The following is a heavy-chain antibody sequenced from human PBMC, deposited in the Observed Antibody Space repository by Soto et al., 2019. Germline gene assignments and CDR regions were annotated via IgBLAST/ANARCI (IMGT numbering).Heavy chain of an antibody. D-gene: IGHD1-1*01. Sequence: PGGSLRLSCEASGFIFSNYWMHWVRQTPGTGLVWVSRISNDGSITNYADSVKGRFTISRDNAKNTLYLQMNSLRAEDTAVYYCANDLTWNQADDWGQRAPVPVSS. V-gene: IGHV3-74*01. J-gene: IGHJ4*02. CDR2: ISNDGSIT. CDR1: GFIFSNYW. CDR3: ANDLTWNQADD.